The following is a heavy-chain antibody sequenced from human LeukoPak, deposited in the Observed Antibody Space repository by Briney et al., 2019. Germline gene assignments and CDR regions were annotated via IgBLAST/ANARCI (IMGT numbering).Heavy chain of an antibody. D-gene: IGHD2-2*01. CDR3: ARGSVNYCSSTSCSGAFDI. J-gene: IGHJ3*02. Sequence: SETLSLTCAVYGGSFSGYYWSWIRQPPGKGLEWIGEINHSGSTNYNPSLKSRVTISVDTSKNQFSLKLISVTAADTAVYYCARGSVNYCSSTSCSGAFDIWGQGTMVTVYS. V-gene: IGHV4-34*01. CDR1: GGSFSGYY. CDR2: INHSGST.